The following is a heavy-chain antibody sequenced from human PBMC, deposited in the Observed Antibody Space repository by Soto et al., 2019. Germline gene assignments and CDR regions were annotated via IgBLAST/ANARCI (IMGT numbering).Heavy chain of an antibody. Sequence: SVKVSCKASGGTFITFGISWVRQAPGQGLEWMGGIIPFFGTSRYSQKFEDRITITADESTNTVYMDLRSLTSEDTAIYYCAKSAPMDAGDKYYYDFWGQGALVTVSS. J-gene: IGHJ4*02. D-gene: IGHD4-17*01. V-gene: IGHV1-69*13. CDR3: AKSAPMDAGDKYYYDF. CDR2: IIPFFGTS. CDR1: GGTFITFG.